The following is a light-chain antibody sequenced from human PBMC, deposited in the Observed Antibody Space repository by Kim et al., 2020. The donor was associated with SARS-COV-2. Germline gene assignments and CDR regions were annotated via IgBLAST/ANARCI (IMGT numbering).Light chain of an antibody. Sequence: SSELTQDPAVSVALGQTVRITCQGDSLRRYYASWYQQKSGQAPVLVIYGKNNRPSGIPDRVSGSSSGNTASLTITVAQAEDEADYYCHSRDSSNNHLFGG. CDR3: HSRDSSNNHL. CDR1: SLRRYY. V-gene: IGLV3-19*01. CDR2: GKN. J-gene: IGLJ3*02.